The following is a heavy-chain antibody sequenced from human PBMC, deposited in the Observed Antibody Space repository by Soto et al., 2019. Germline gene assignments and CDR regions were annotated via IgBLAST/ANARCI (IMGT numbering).Heavy chain of an antibody. Sequence: GGSLRLSCAASGFTFSSYSMNWVRQAPGKGLEWVSSISSSSSYIYYADSVKGRFTISRDNAKNSLYLQMNSLRAEDTAVYYCARAAEYYDGSGSDAFDIWGQGTMVTVSS. CDR3: ARAAEYYDGSGSDAFDI. V-gene: IGHV3-21*01. CDR1: GFTFSSYS. CDR2: ISSSSSYI. D-gene: IGHD3-10*01. J-gene: IGHJ3*02.